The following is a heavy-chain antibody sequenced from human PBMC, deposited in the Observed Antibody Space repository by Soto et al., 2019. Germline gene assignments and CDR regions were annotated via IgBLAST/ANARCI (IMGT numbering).Heavy chain of an antibody. Sequence: PSETLSLTCTFSGGSISSGGYYLSWIRQHPGKGLEWIGYIYYSGSTYYNPSLKSRVTISVDTSKNQFSLKLSSVTAADTAVYYCARGRTTVTKSHWFDPWGQGTLVTVSS. J-gene: IGHJ5*02. CDR1: GGSISSGGYY. CDR3: ARGRTTVTKSHWFDP. V-gene: IGHV4-31*02. D-gene: IGHD4-17*01. CDR2: IYYSGST.